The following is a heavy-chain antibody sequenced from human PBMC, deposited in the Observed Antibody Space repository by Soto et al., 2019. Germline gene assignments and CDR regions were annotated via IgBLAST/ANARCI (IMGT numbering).Heavy chain of an antibody. Sequence: ASVKVSCKASGYTFTSYYMHWVRQAPGQGLEWMGIINPSSGGTTYAQKFQGGVTMTRDTSTTTVYMELSSLRSEDTAVYYCARAPLEWFPFDYWGQGTLVTVSS. CDR2: INPSSGGT. J-gene: IGHJ4*02. V-gene: IGHV1-46*01. CDR3: ARAPLEWFPFDY. D-gene: IGHD3-3*01. CDR1: GYTFTSYY.